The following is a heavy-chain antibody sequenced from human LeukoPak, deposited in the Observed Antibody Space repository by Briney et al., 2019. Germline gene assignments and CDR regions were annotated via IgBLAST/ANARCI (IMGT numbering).Heavy chain of an antibody. V-gene: IGHV1-3*04. CDR2: INTGNGNT. CDR3: ARVRLHDASGRYYPH. J-gene: IGHJ1*01. Sequence: ASVKVSCKTSGYTFTNYGMHWVRQAPRQSLEWMGWINTGNGNTKSSQKFQDRVTLTRDTSASTAYMELNSLSSEDTAVYYCARVRLHDASGRYYPHWGQGTLVTVSS. CDR1: GYTFTNYG. D-gene: IGHD3-22*01.